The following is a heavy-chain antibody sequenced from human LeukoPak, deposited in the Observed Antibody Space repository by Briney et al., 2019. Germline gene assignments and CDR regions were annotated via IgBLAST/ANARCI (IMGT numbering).Heavy chain of an antibody. V-gene: IGHV5-51*01. CDR2: IYPGDSDT. D-gene: IGHD6-19*01. J-gene: IGHJ4*02. CDR1: GYSFTSYW. Sequence: GEFLKISCKGSGYSFTSYWIGWVRQMPGKSLVWMGIIYPGDSDTRYSPSFQGQVTISADKSINTAYLQWSSLKASDTAMYYCARLTTSSGWCDYWGQGTLVTVSS. CDR3: ARLTTSSGWCDY.